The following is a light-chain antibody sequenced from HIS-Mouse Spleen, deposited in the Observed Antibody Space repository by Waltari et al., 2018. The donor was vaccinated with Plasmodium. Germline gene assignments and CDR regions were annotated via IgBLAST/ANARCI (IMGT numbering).Light chain of an antibody. CDR3: MIWHSSAWV. J-gene: IGLJ3*02. Sequence: AVLTQPSSLSASPGASASLTCTLRSGINVGTYRIYWYQPKPGSPPQYRLRYKSDSDKQQGSGVPSRFSGSKDASANAGILLISGLQSEDEADYYCMIWHSSAWVFGGGTKLTVL. CDR2: YKSDSDK. V-gene: IGLV5-45*03. CDR1: SGINVGTYR.